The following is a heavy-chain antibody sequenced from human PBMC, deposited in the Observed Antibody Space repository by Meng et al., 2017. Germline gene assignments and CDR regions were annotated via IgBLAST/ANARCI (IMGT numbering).Heavy chain of an antibody. V-gene: IGHV3-20*04. CDR1: GFTFDDYG. CDR2: INWNGGST. J-gene: IGHJ4*02. Sequence: GESLKISCAASGFTFDDYGMSWVRQAPGKGLEWVSGINWNGGSTGYADSVKGRFTISRDNAKNSLYLQMNSLRAEDTALYYCARTTPEDYYGSGSYYSHPDYWGQGTRVT. CDR3: ARTTPEDYYGSGSYYSHPDY. D-gene: IGHD3-10*01.